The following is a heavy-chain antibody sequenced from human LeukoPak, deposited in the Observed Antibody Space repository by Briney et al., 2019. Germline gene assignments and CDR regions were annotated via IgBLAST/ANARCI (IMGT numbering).Heavy chain of an antibody. D-gene: IGHD2-15*01. J-gene: IGHJ4*02. CDR3: ARVVVVAATPPDY. CDR2: ISSYIGNP. CDR1: GYTFTSYG. Sequence: ASVKVSCKASGYTFTSYGISWVRQAPGQGLEWMGWISSYIGNPNYAQKLQGRVTMTTDTSTSTAYMELKSLRSDDTAVYYCARVVVVAATPPDYWGQGTLVTVSS. V-gene: IGHV1-18*01.